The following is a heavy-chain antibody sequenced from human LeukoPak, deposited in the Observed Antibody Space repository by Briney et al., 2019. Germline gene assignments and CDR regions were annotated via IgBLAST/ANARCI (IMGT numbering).Heavy chain of an antibody. CDR1: GFTFRTDW. V-gene: IGHV3-7*01. CDR2: IKDDGSEI. Sequence: PTGGSLRLSCVASGFTFRTDWMSWVRQAPGKGPEWVASIKDDGSEIYYVDSVRGRFTISRDNAKNSLYLQMNSLRAEDTAVYYCAREWNWGQGSLVTVSP. J-gene: IGHJ4*02. CDR3: AREWN.